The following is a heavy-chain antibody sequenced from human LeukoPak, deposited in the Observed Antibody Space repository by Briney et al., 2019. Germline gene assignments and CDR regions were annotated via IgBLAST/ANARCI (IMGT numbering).Heavy chain of an antibody. CDR2: INPNSGGT. CDR3: ASPSKGFGDFGY. V-gene: IGHV1-2*06. D-gene: IGHD3-10*01. J-gene: IGHJ4*02. CDR1: GYTFTGYY. Sequence: ASVKVSCKASGYTFTGYYMHWVRQAPGQGLEWMGRINPNSGGTNYAQTFQGRFTMNRDTSISTAYMELSRLRSDDTAVYYCASPSKGFGDFGYWGQGTLVTVSS.